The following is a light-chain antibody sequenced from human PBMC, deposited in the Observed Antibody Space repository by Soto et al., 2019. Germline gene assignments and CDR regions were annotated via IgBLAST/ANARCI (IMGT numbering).Light chain of an antibody. CDR3: SSFAGSDNLVI. J-gene: IGLJ2*01. CDR2: EVN. Sequence: QSALTQPPSASGSPGQSVTISCTGTSNDIGGYDYVSWYQQHPGKAPKLIISEVNKRPSGVPDRFSGSKSGNTASLIVSGLQAEDEADYYCSSFAGSDNLVIFGGGTELTVL. V-gene: IGLV2-8*01. CDR1: SNDIGGYDY.